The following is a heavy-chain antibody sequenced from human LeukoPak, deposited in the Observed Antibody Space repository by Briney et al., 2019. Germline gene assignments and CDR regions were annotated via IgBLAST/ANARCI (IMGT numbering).Heavy chain of an antibody. CDR2: ISSSSSYI. V-gene: IGHV3-21*01. CDR1: GFTFSSYS. D-gene: IGHD3-3*01. Sequence: GGSLRLSCAASGFTFSSYSMNWVRQAPGKGLEWVSSISSSSSYIYYADSVKGRFTISRDNAKSSLYLQMNSLRAEDTAVYYCARAPRFLEWLPRDYYYGMDVWGQGTTVTVSS. J-gene: IGHJ6*02. CDR3: ARAPRFLEWLPRDYYYGMDV.